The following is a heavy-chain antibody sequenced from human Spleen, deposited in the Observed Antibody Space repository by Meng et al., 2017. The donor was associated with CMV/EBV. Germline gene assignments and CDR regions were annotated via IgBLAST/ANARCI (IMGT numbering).Heavy chain of an antibody. CDR3: ARYYCTGSSCYRTKWFDT. CDR1: SINSSY. Sequence: SINSSYWRWIRQPPGKGLEWIGYMYHNGISNYNPSLESRVTISLDASKNQVSLKLSSVTAADTAVYYCARYYCTGSSCYRTKWFDTWGQGTLVTVSS. CDR2: MYHNGIS. J-gene: IGHJ5*02. D-gene: IGHD2-8*02. V-gene: IGHV4-59*01.